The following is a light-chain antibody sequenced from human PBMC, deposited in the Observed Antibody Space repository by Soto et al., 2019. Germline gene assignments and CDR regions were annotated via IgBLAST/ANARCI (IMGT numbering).Light chain of an antibody. J-gene: IGKJ3*01. CDR3: QKYNSALLFT. CDR2: AAS. V-gene: IGKV1-27*01. CDR1: QGISNC. Sequence: DIQMTQSPSSLSASVGDRVTITCRASQGISNCLAWYQQKPGKVPKLLIYAASTLQSGVPSRFSGSGSGTDFTLTISSLQPEDVATYYCQKYNSALLFTFGPGTKVDIK.